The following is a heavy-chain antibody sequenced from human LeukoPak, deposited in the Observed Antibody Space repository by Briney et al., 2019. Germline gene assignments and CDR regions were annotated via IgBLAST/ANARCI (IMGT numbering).Heavy chain of an antibody. CDR2: INLIAGLT. D-gene: IGHD6-13*01. CDR3: ARVAILSWYTAHGKEWFDP. CDR1: GYTFTNYY. Sequence: GASVKVSCKASGYTFTNYYIHWLRQAPGQGPEWMGMINLIAGLTHYAPKFQGRVTMTRDTSTSTVYMELSSLRSEDTAVYYCARVAILSWYTAHGKEWFDPWGQGTLVTVSS. V-gene: IGHV1-46*01. J-gene: IGHJ5*02.